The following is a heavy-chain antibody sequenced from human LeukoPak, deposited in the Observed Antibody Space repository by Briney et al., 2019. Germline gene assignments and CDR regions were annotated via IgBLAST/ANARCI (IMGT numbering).Heavy chain of an antibody. CDR2: IGSSHNYI. CDR3: ALSVWYREADY. J-gene: IGHJ4*02. CDR1: GFTFSSYG. D-gene: IGHD6-19*01. V-gene: IGHV3-21*01. Sequence: GGSLRLSCAASGFTFSSYGMSWVRQAPGKGLEWVSSIGSSHNYIYYADSVKGRFIISRDNAKNSLYLQMNSLRAEDTAVYYCALSVWYREADYWGQGTLVTVSS.